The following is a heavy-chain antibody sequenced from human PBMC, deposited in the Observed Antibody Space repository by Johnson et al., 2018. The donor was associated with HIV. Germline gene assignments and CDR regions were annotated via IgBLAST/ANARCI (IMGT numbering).Heavy chain of an antibody. CDR1: GFTVSSNY. J-gene: IGHJ3*02. CDR2: IYSGCST. D-gene: IGHD3-22*01. Sequence: EVQLVESGGGLVQPGGSLRLSCAASGFTVSSNYMSWVRQAPGKGLEWVSVIYSGCSTYYADSVKGRFTIPRDNSKNTLYLQTNSLRAEDTAVYYCAKGSYYDSRTYGYAFDIWGQGTMVTVSS. CDR3: AKGSYYDSRTYGYAFDI. V-gene: IGHV3-66*01.